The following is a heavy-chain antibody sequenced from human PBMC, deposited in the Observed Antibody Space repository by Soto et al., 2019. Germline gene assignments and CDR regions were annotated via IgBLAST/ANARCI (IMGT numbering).Heavy chain of an antibody. J-gene: IGHJ4*02. Sequence: EVQLVESGGGLVQPGGSLRLSCAASGLTVSTNSMSWVRQAPGKGLEWVSVIYTGGGTHYADSVKGRFTISRDNSKNTVNLQMNSLRPEDAAVYYCARDESGHWGQGTLVAVSS. CDR3: ARDESGH. CDR2: IYTGGGT. CDR1: GLTVSTNS. V-gene: IGHV3-66*01.